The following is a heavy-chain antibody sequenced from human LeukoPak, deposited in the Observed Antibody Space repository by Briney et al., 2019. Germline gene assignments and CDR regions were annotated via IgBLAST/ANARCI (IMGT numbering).Heavy chain of an antibody. CDR3: AIPPLSGTGSSRPLAGMDV. CDR2: ISHTGSTM. CDR1: GFSFSSYS. V-gene: IGHV3-48*04. D-gene: IGHD3-10*01. J-gene: IGHJ6*02. Sequence: GSLRLSCAASGFSFSSYSMNWVRQAPGKGLEWVSYISHTGSTMSYADSVKGRFTISRDNARNSLYLQMNSLRAEDTAVYYCAIPPLSGTGSSRPLAGMDVWGQGTTVTVSS.